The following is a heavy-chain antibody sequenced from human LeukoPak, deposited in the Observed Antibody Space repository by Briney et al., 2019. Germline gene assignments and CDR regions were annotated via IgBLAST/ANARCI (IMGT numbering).Heavy chain of an antibody. J-gene: IGHJ5*02. CDR2: INPNSGGT. V-gene: IGHV1-2*06. Sequence: ASVKVSCTASGYTFTGYYMHWVRQAPGQGLEWMGRINPNSGGTNYAQKFQGRVTMTRETSISTAYMELSRLRSDDTAVYYCARVAEYCSGTSCYRWFDPWGQGTLVTVSS. CDR3: ARVAEYCSGTSCYRWFDP. D-gene: IGHD2-2*01. CDR1: GYTFTGYY.